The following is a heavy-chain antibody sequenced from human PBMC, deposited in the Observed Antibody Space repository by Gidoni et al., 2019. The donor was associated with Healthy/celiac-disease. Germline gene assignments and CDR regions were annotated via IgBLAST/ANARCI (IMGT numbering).Heavy chain of an antibody. V-gene: IGHV4-59*01. Sequence: QVQLQESGPGLVKPSETLSLTCTVSGGSISSYYWSWIRQPPGKGLEWIGYIYYSGSTNYNPSLKSRVTISVDTSKNQFSLKLSSVTAADTAVYYCARVTGDLSKDFDYWGQGTLVTVSS. D-gene: IGHD7-27*01. CDR1: GGSISSYY. CDR2: IYYSGST. CDR3: ARVTGDLSKDFDY. J-gene: IGHJ4*02.